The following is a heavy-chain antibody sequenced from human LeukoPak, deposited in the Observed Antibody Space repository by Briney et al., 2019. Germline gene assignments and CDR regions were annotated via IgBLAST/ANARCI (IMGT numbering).Heavy chain of an antibody. V-gene: IGHV4-39*01. CDR3: ARQFFKGYYYGSGAFRPVYFDY. D-gene: IGHD3-10*01. CDR1: GGSISSSSYY. Sequence: SETLSLTCTVSGGSISSSSYYWGWIRQPPGKGLEWIGSIYYSGSTYYNPSLKSRVTISVDTSKNQFSLKLSSVTAADTAVYYCARQFFKGYYYGSGAFRPVYFDYWGQGTLVTVSS. J-gene: IGHJ4*02. CDR2: IYYSGST.